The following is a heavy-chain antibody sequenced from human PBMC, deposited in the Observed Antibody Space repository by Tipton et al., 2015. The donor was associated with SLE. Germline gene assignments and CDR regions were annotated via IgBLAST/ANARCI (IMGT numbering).Heavy chain of an antibody. D-gene: IGHD3-16*02. CDR1: GFSISSYY. CDR2: IYHSGTT. Sequence: TLSLTCTVSGFSISSYYWGWIRQPPGKGLEWLGTIYHSGTTYYNPSLKSRLTLSIDTSKNQFSLKLSSVTAADTAVYFCASPGGIVGFDSWGPGRLVTVSS. J-gene: IGHJ4*02. V-gene: IGHV4-38-2*02. CDR3: ASPGGIVGFDS.